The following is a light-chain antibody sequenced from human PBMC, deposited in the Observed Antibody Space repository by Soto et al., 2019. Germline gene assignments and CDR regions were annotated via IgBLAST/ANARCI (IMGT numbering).Light chain of an antibody. CDR2: EAN. CDR1: NI. Sequence: QSALTQPASVSGSPGQSITISCTGTNIVSWYQQHPGKAPKLMIFEANKRPSGISNRFSASKSGNTASLTISGVQPEDEADYYCCSYIIDGSGVFGGGTKVTVL. CDR3: CSYIIDGSGV. V-gene: IGLV2-23*01. J-gene: IGLJ3*02.